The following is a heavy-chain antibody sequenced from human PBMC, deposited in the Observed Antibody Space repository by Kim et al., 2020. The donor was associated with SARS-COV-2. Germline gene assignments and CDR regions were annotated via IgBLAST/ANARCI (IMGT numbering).Heavy chain of an antibody. Sequence: ATTVKGRFTISRDTPKNTLYLHMNSLGAEDPALYYCAKSHSGSYWVLFDYWGQGTLVTVSS. V-gene: IGHV3-23*01. D-gene: IGHD1-26*01. J-gene: IGHJ4*02. CDR3: AKSHSGSYWVLFDY.